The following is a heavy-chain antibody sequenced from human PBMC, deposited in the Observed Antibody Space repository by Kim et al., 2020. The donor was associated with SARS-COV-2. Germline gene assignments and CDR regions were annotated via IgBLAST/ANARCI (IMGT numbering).Heavy chain of an antibody. J-gene: IGHJ6*01. D-gene: IGHD6-13*01. CDR2: ISYDGSNK. CDR3: AKAEWQQLGLVHYYYGM. V-gene: IGHV3-30*18. Sequence: GGSLRLSCAASGFTFSSYGMHWGRQAPGKGLEWVAVISYDGSNKYYADSVKGRFTISRDNSKNTLYLQMNSLRAEDTAVYYCAKAEWQQLGLVHYYYGM. CDR1: GFTFSSYG.